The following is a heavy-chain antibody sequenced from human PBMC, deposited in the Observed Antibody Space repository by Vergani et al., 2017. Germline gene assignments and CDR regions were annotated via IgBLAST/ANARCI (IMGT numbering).Heavy chain of an antibody. CDR3: ARFGYYDSSGYWSYYYCMDV. Sequence: QVQLVQSGAEVKKPGASVKVSCKASGYTFTGYYMHWVRQATGQGLEWMGWINPNSGGTNYAQKFQGRVTMTRDTSISTAYMELSRLRSDDKSVYYCARFGYYDSSGYWSYYYCMDVWSQGTTVTVSS. CDR2: INPNSGGT. V-gene: IGHV1-2*02. CDR1: GYTFTGYY. J-gene: IGHJ6*02. D-gene: IGHD3-22*01.